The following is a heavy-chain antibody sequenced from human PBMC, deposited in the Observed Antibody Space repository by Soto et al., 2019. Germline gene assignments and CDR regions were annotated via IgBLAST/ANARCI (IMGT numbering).Heavy chain of an antibody. CDR2: IKQDGSEK. CDR3: ARDASGWSQY. J-gene: IGHJ4*02. V-gene: IGHV3-7*01. D-gene: IGHD6-19*01. Sequence: GRSLRLSCAASGFTFSGYWMSWLRQAPGKGLEWVANIKQDGSEKYFLDSVKGRFSISRDNAEKSLYLQMDSLRVDDTAVYYCARDASGWSQYWGQGTLVTVSS. CDR1: GFTFSGYW.